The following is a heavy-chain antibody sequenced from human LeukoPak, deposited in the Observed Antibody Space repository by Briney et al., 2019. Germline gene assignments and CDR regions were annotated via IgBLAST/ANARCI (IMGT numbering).Heavy chain of an antibody. CDR1: GGSISSGCYY. J-gene: IGHJ4*02. D-gene: IGHD6-19*01. Sequence: SQTLSLTCTVSGGSISSGCYYWSWIRQHPGKGLEWIGYIYYSGSTYYNPSLKSRVTISVDTSKNQFSLKLSSVTAADTAVYYCARGYSSGWSWDYWGQGTLVTVSS. CDR2: IYYSGST. V-gene: IGHV4-31*03. CDR3: ARGYSSGWSWDY.